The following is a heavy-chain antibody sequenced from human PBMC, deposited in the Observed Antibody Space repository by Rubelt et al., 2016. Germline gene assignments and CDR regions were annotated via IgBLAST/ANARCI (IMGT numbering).Heavy chain of an antibody. Sequence: QVQLVQSGAEVKKPGASVKVSCKASGYTFTSYDINWVRQATGQRLEWMGWMNPNSGNTGYAQKFQGRVTMTRNTSISTAYMELSSLRSEDTAVYYCARGSGFWSGYRINYALDVWGQGTTVTVSS. V-gene: IGHV1-8*01. J-gene: IGHJ6*02. D-gene: IGHD3-3*01. CDR1: GYTFTSYD. CDR2: MNPNSGNT. CDR3: ARGSGFWSGYRINYALDV.